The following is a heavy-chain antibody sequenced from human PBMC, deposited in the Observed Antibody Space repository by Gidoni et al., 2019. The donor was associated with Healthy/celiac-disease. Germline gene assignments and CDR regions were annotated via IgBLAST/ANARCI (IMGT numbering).Heavy chain of an antibody. Sequence: QVQPVLSGAEVKKPGVSVGVSCMASGGSFSSSTTSWVRQAPGDGLEWVGRIIPVLRIANYAQKFQGRVTTTADKSTSTAYIELSSLRSEHTAVYYCARDARGDSSSSGSGWFDPWGQGTLVTVSS. CDR1: GGSFSSST. D-gene: IGHD6-6*01. J-gene: IGHJ5*02. CDR3: ARDARGDSSSSGSGWFDP. CDR2: IIPVLRIA. V-gene: IGHV1-69*08.